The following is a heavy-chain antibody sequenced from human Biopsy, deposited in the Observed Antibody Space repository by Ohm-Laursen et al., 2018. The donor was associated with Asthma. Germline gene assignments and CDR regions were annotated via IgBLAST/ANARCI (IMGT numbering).Heavy chain of an antibody. V-gene: IGHV1-24*01. CDR1: GYSLTDLS. CDR3: ASDFPKDYVRYNFQF. D-gene: IGHD4-17*01. Sequence: PSVKVSCKLSGYSLTDLSMHWVRQAPGQGIEWMGGHDHEEGGTVNARRFQGRVTMTEDTSTDTAYMELSSLSSDDTAVYYCASDFPKDYVRYNFQFWGQGTLVTVSS. CDR2: HDHEEGGT. J-gene: IGHJ4*02.